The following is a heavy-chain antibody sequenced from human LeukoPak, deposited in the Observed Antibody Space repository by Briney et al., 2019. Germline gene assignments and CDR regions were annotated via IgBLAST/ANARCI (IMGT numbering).Heavy chain of an antibody. D-gene: IGHD2-2*01. CDR1: GFTFSDYY. V-gene: IGHV3-11*04. Sequence: PGGSLRLSCAASGFTFSDYYMSWIRQAPGKGLEWVSYISSSGSTIYYADSVKGRFTISRDNAKNSLYLQMNSLRAEDTAVYYCARTVVPYDYNYYGMDVWGQGTTVTVSS. CDR2: ISSSGSTI. J-gene: IGHJ6*02. CDR3: ARTVVPYDYNYYGMDV.